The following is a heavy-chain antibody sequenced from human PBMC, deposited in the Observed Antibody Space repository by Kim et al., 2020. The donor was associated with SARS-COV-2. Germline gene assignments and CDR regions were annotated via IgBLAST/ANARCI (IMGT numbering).Heavy chain of an antibody. CDR2: INHSGST. CDR1: GGSFSGYY. V-gene: IGHV4-34*01. Sequence: SETLSLTCAVYGGSFSGYYWSWIRQPPGKGLEWIGEINHSGSTNYNPSLKSRVTISVDTSKNQYSLKLSSVTAADTAVYYCARGLGYSSSLVHSPYTHWFDPWGQGTLVTVSS. CDR3: ARGLGYSSSLVHSPYTHWFDP. J-gene: IGHJ5*02. D-gene: IGHD6-13*01.